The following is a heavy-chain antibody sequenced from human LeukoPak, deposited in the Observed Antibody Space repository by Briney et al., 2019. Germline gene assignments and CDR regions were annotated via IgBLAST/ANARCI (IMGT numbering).Heavy chain of an antibody. CDR3: ARDAPNWDDAFDI. V-gene: IGHV4-30-2*01. D-gene: IGHD7-27*01. Sequence: SETPSLTPPVAGGSISSGGYSLSWVRHPPRKGPGWVGYIYHSGSTYYNPSLKSRVTISVDRSKNQFSLKLSSVTAADTAVYYCARDAPNWDDAFDIWGQGTMVTVSS. CDR2: IYHSGST. CDR1: GGSISSGGYS. J-gene: IGHJ3*02.